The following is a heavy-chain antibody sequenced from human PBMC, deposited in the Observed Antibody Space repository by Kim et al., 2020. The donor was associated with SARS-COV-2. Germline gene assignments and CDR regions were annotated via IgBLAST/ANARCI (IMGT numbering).Heavy chain of an antibody. CDR2: INRNSGST. CDR3: VRGYVGGPFNC. J-gene: IGHJ4*02. Sequence: GGSQRLSCAASGFTFDDYGMSWVRQAPGKGLEWVSGINRNSGSTGYGDSVKGRFTISRDNAKSSLYLQMNSLRPDDTALYYCVRGYVGGPFNCWGQGTLVTVSS. CDR1: GFTFDDYG. V-gene: IGHV3-20*04. D-gene: IGHD3-10*01.